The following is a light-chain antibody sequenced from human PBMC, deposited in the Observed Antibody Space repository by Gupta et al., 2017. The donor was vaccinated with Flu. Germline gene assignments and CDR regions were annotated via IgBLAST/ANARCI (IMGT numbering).Light chain of an antibody. Sequence: NIGAGYDVHWYQQLPGSAPNLLIYGDTNRPSGVPDRFSGSKSGTSASLAITGLQADDEAYYYCQSYDSSLSGPVVFGGGTKLTVL. V-gene: IGLV1-40*01. CDR3: QSYDSSLSGPVV. CDR2: GDT. CDR1: NIGAGYD. J-gene: IGLJ2*01.